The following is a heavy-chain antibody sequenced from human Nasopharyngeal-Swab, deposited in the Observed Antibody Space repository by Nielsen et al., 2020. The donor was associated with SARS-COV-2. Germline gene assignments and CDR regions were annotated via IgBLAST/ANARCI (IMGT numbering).Heavy chain of an antibody. Sequence: GESLKISCAASGFTFSSYAMRWVRQAPGKGLDWVSAISGSGGSTYYADSVKGRFTISRDNSKNTLYLQMNSLRAEDTAVYYCAKDTPGSSGWYAPFDYWGQGTLVTVSS. D-gene: IGHD6-19*01. CDR3: AKDTPGSSGWYAPFDY. CDR1: GFTFSSYA. CDR2: ISGSGGST. J-gene: IGHJ4*02. V-gene: IGHV3-23*01.